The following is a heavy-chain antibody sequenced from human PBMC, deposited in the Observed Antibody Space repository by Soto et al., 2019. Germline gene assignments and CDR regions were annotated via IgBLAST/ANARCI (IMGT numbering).Heavy chain of an antibody. CDR2: ISDDGTNK. CDR3: AKAIGPYIVATIDY. Sequence: PGGSLRLSCAASGFNFWSYGMSWVRQAPGKGLEWVAIISDDGTNKGYADSVKGRFTISRDNSKNTLYLQMNSLRAEDTAVYYCAKAIGPYIVATIDYWGQGTLVTVSS. D-gene: IGHD5-12*01. CDR1: GFNFWSYG. J-gene: IGHJ4*02. V-gene: IGHV3-30*18.